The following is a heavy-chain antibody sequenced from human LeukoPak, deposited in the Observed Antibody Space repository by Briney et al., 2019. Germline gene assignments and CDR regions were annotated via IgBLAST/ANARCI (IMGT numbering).Heavy chain of an antibody. CDR3: ASRPISGGGYEINYYYFYMDV. V-gene: IGHV1-2*02. D-gene: IGHD5-12*01. Sequence: PSVKVSCKASGYTFTGYYMHWVRQAPGQGLEWMGWINPNSGGTNYAQKFQGRVTMTRDTSISTAYMELSRLRSDDTAVYYCASRPISGGGYEINYYYFYMDVWGKGTTVTVSS. CDR2: INPNSGGT. CDR1: GYTFTGYY. J-gene: IGHJ6*03.